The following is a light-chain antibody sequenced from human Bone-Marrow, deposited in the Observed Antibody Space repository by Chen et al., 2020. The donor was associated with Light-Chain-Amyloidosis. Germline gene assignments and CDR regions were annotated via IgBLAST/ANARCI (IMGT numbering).Light chain of an antibody. CDR3: GTWDSSLGAGV. V-gene: IGLV1-51*01. CDR2: DNS. Sequence: QSVLTQPPSVSAAPGQKVTISCSGTSPNIGNNFVSWYQQFPGTAPKLLIYDNSNRPSGIPDRFSGSKSGTSATLGIAGLQTGDEAEYYCGTWDSSLGAGVFGGGTKLTVL. J-gene: IGLJ2*01. CDR1: SPNIGNNF.